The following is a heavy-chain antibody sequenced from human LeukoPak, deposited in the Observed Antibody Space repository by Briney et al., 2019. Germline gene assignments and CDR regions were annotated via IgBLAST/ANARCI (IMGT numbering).Heavy chain of an antibody. D-gene: IGHD2-21*02. Sequence: SETLSLTCTVSGGSISSYHWSWIRQPPGKGLEWIGYIYYSGSTNYNPSLKSRVTISVDTSKNQFSLKLSSVTAADTAVYYCARGCGGDCYSPHYYGMDVWGQGTTVTVSS. CDR2: IYYSGST. V-gene: IGHV4-59*01. J-gene: IGHJ6*02. CDR3: ARGCGGDCYSPHYYGMDV. CDR1: GGSISSYH.